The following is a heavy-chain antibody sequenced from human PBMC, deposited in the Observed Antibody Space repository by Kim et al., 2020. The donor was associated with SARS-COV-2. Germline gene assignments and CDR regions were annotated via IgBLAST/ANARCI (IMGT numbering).Heavy chain of an antibody. CDR1: GFTFSSYA. D-gene: IGHD6-13*01. CDR3: AKLSLPQTSWYSSSYYYYYGMDV. J-gene: IGHJ6*02. V-gene: IGHV3-23*01. Sequence: GGSLRLSCAASGFTFSSYAMSWVRQAPGKGLEWVSAISGSGGSTYYADSVKGRFTISRDNSKNTLYLQMNSLRAEDTAVYYCAKLSLPQTSWYSSSYYYYYGMDVWGQGTTVTVSS. CDR2: ISGSGGST.